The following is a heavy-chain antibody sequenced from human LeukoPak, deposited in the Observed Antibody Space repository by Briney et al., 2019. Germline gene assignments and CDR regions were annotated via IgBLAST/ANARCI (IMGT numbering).Heavy chain of an antibody. CDR3: ARRAYNSGECDS. D-gene: IGHD1-26*01. Sequence: GGSLRLSCAASGSTFNNYAMRWVRQAPGKGLEWVSTVSDSGGSTYYADSVKGRFTISRDNSKNTLYLQLNSLRAEDTAVYYCARRAYNSGECDSWGQGTLVTVSS. J-gene: IGHJ4*02. CDR2: VSDSGGST. V-gene: IGHV3-23*01. CDR1: GSTFNNYA.